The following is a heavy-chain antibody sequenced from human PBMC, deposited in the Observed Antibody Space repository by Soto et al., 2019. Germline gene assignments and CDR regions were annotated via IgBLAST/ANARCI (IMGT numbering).Heavy chain of an antibody. Sequence: SLRLSCAASGFTFSSYAMSWVRQAPGKGLEWVSVISGSDDSTYYADSVKGRFTISRDNSKNTLYLQMNSLRAEDTALYYCAKGRSYYYYYGVDVWGQGTTVTVSS. CDR2: ISGSDDST. CDR1: GFTFSSYA. CDR3: AKGRSYYYYYGVDV. J-gene: IGHJ6*02. V-gene: IGHV3-23*01.